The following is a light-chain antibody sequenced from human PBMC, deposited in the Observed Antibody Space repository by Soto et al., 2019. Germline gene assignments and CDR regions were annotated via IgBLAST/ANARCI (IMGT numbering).Light chain of an antibody. CDR3: SSYTSSSTSYV. CDR2: EVS. J-gene: IGLJ1*01. CDR1: SSDVGGYNY. Sequence: QSVLTQPASVSGSPGQSITISCTGTSSDVGGYNYVSWYQQHPGKAPKLMIYEVSNRPLGVSNRFSGSKSGNTASLTISGLQAEDEADYFCSSYTSSSTSYVFGTGTKVTV. V-gene: IGLV2-14*01.